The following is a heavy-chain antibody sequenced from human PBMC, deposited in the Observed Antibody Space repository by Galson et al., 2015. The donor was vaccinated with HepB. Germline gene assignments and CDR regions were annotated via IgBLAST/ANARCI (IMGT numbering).Heavy chain of an antibody. Sequence: SVKVSCKASGGTFSSYAITWVRQAPGQGLEWMGSIIPNLDITNYAKKFQGRVTITADKSTSTAYMELSSLRSEDTAVYYCARDMGGYRYFDYWGQGTLVTVSS. D-gene: IGHD6-25*01. CDR1: GGTFSSYA. CDR2: IIPNLDIT. V-gene: IGHV1-69*04. J-gene: IGHJ4*02. CDR3: ARDMGGYRYFDY.